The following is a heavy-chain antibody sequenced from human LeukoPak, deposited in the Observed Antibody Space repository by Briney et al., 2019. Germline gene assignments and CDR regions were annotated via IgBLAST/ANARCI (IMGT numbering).Heavy chain of an antibody. J-gene: IGHJ4*02. CDR1: GYTFTSSD. CDR3: ARGRPVLASAGIYDF. CDR2: MNPNTDKT. D-gene: IGHD6-13*01. Sequence: EASVKVSCKASGYTFTSSDINWVRQATGQGLEWMGWMNPNTDKTGYARNFQGRVTMTKNISISTAYMEVSSLTYEDTAIYYCARGRPVLASAGIYDFWGQGTLITVSS. V-gene: IGHV1-8*01.